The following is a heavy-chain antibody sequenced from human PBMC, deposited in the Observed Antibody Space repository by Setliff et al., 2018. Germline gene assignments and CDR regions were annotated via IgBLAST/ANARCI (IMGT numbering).Heavy chain of an antibody. J-gene: IGHJ3*01. V-gene: IGHV1-69*06. CDR3: AAETVTFGGIIVRGYFDV. CDR2: IILIFGTP. Sequence: SVKVSCKASGGSLNGYSVSWVRQAPGQGLEFLGRIILIFGTPNYAQKFQDRVTIGADKSTSTAYMEMSSLNFEDTAVYYCAAETVTFGGIIVRGYFDVWGQGTMVTVS. CDR1: GGSLNGYS. D-gene: IGHD3-16*02.